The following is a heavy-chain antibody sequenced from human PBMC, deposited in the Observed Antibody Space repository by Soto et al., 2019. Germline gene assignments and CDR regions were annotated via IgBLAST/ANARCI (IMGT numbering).Heavy chain of an antibody. V-gene: IGHV4-4*07. CDR2: IYTSASI. CDR1: GADINTYS. CDR3: ARDREAGYNFYYGMDV. Sequence: ASETLSLTCSVSGADINTYSWTWIRQPAGKGLEWIGRIYTSASINYNPSLKGRVTLSVDTSTNQVSLRLASVTAADTAIYYCARDREAGYNFYYGMDVWGQGTTVTVSS. J-gene: IGHJ6*02. D-gene: IGHD6-19*01.